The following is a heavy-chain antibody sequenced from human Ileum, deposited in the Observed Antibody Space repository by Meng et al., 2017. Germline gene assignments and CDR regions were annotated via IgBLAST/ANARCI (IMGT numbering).Heavy chain of an antibody. CDR3: TRALHSSVYYVDY. J-gene: IGHJ4*02. CDR2: SRNKANSFTT. V-gene: IGHV3-72*01. Sequence: GGSLRLSCAVSGFIFSDHYMDWVRQAPGKGLEWVGRSRNKANSFTTEYAASVKGRFTISRDDSKTSLYLQMNRLKTEDTAVYYCTRALHSSVYYVDYWGQGTLVTVSS. D-gene: IGHD5/OR15-5a*01. CDR1: GFIFSDHY.